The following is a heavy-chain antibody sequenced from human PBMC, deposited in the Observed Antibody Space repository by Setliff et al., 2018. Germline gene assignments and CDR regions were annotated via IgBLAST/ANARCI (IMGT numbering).Heavy chain of an antibody. CDR3: ARLGYRGDLDY. J-gene: IGHJ4*02. D-gene: IGHD5-12*01. CDR1: GFTFSSYW. V-gene: IGHV4-39*01. Sequence: GSLRLSCAASGFTFSSYWMSWVRQAPGKGLEWIGSIYNSGSTYYNPSLKSRVSISVDTSKNQFSLKLSSVTAADTAVYYCARLGYRGDLDYWGQGTLVTVSS. CDR2: IYNSGST.